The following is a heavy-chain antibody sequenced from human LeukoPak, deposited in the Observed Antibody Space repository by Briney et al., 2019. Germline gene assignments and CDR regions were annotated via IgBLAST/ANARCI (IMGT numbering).Heavy chain of an antibody. Sequence: PSETLSLTCGVYGGSFTNYYWSWIRQPPGKGLEWIGEIDHSGITNYNSSLKSRVTISGDTSKNQFSLNLTSVTAADTAIHYCARRPRGGVPAAYNWFDPWGQGTLVSVSS. CDR1: GGSFTNYY. D-gene: IGHD6-13*01. CDR3: ARRPRGGVPAAYNWFDP. V-gene: IGHV4-34*01. CDR2: IDHSGIT. J-gene: IGHJ5*02.